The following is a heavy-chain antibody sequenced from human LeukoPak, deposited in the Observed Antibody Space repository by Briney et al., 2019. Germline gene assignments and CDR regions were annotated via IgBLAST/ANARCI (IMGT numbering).Heavy chain of an antibody. CDR1: GFTFSSYW. Sequence: GGSLRLSCAASGFTFSSYWMSWVRQAPGKGLEWVAKIKQDGSKKYYVDSVKGRFTISRDNSKNTLYLQMNSLRAEDTAVYYCAKEQWLVFDYWGQGTLVTVSS. CDR3: AKEQWLVFDY. D-gene: IGHD6-19*01. CDR2: IKQDGSKK. V-gene: IGHV3-7*01. J-gene: IGHJ4*02.